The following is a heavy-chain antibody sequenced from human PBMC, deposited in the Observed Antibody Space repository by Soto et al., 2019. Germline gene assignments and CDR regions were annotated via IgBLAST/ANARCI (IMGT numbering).Heavy chain of an antibody. CDR2: IDPSDSYT. CDR1: GYSFTSYW. Sequence: GESLKISCKGSGYSFTSYWISWVRQMPGKGLGWMGRIDPSDSYTNYSPSFQGHVTISADKSISTAYLQWSSLKASDTAMYYCASWAAAGKVYYYYGVDVWGQGTTVTVSS. D-gene: IGHD6-13*01. V-gene: IGHV5-10-1*01. J-gene: IGHJ6*02. CDR3: ASWAAAGKVYYYYGVDV.